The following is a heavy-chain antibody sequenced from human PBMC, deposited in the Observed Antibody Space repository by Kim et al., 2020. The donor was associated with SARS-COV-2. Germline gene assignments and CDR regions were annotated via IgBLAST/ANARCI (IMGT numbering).Heavy chain of an antibody. CDR2: ISYDGSNK. CDR3: AKDHSSSAFDI. CDR1: GFTFSSYG. Sequence: GGSLRLSCAASGFTFSSYGMHWVRQAPGKGLEWVAVISYDGSNKYYADSVKGRFTISRDNSKNTLYLQMNSLRAEDTAVYYCAKDHSSSAFDIWGQGTMVTVSS. J-gene: IGHJ3*02. D-gene: IGHD6-6*01. V-gene: IGHV3-30*18.